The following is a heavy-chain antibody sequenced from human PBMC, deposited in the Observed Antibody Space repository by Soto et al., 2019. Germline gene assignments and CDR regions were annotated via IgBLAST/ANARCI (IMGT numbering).Heavy chain of an antibody. D-gene: IGHD3-10*01. CDR3: ARGRLWFGELLSPYFDY. J-gene: IGHJ4*02. V-gene: IGHV4-31*01. CDR1: GGSISSGGYY. CDR2: IYYSGST. Sequence: QVQLQESGPGLVKPSQTLSLTCTVSGGSISSGGYYWSWIRQHPGKGLEWIGYIYYSGSTYYNPSLKSQVTISVDTSKNQFSLKLSSVTAADTAVYYCARGRLWFGELLSPYFDYWGQGTLVTVSS.